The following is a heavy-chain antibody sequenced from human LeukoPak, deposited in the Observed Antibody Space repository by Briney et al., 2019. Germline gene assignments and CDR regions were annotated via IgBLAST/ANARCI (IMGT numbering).Heavy chain of an antibody. D-gene: IGHD3-3*01. V-gene: IGHV3-23*01. J-gene: IGHJ6*03. Sequence: PGGSLRLSCAASGFTFSSYAMSWVRQAPGKGLEWVSAISGSGGSTYYADSVKGRFTISRDNPKNSLYLQMNSLRAEDTAVYYCARVFYRPHLGVVIKAPYYMDVWGKGTTVTVSS. CDR3: ARVFYRPHLGVVIKAPYYMDV. CDR2: ISGSGGST. CDR1: GFTFSSYA.